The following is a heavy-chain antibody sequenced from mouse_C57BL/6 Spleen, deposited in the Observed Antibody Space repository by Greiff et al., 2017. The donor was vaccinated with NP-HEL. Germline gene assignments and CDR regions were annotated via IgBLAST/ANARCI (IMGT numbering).Heavy chain of an antibody. V-gene: IGHV1-64*01. CDR1: GYTFTSYW. J-gene: IGHJ3*01. CDR2: IHPNSGST. Sequence: QVQLQQPGAELVKPGASVKLSCKASGYTFTSYWMHWVKQRPGQGLEWIGMIHPNSGSTNYNEKFKSKATLTVDKSSSTAYMQLSSLTSEDSGVYYCAREGASIFAYWGQGTLVTVSA. CDR3: AREGASIFAY.